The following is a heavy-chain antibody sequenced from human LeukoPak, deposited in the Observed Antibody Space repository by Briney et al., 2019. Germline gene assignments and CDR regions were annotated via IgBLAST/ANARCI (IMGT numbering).Heavy chain of an antibody. J-gene: IGHJ5*02. V-gene: IGHV4-39*01. CDR3: ARYASGSYYWFDP. CDR1: GGSISSTSYH. D-gene: IGHD3-10*01. CDR2: VYYTGSA. Sequence: SETLSLTCTVSGGSISSTSYHWAWIRQPPGKGLEWIAAVYYTGSAYYNPSLKSRVTISVDTSKSQFSLKLSSVTTADTAPYYCARYASGSYYWFDPWGQGTLVTVSS.